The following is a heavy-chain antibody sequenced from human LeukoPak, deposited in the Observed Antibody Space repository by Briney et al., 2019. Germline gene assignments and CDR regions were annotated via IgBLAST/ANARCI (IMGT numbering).Heavy chain of an antibody. CDR2: ISWNSGSI. V-gene: IGHV3-9*01. Sequence: GRSLRLSSAASGFTFDDYAMHWVRQAPGKGLQWVSGISWNSGSIGYADSVKGRFTISRDNSKNTLYLQMNSLRAEDTAVYYCAKVWSLRYWGQGTLVTVSS. CDR3: AKVWSLRY. J-gene: IGHJ4*02. CDR1: GFTFDDYA. D-gene: IGHD3-10*01.